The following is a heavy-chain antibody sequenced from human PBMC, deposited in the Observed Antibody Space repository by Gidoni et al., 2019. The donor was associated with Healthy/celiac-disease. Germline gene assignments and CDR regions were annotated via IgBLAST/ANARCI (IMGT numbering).Heavy chain of an antibody. J-gene: IGHJ4*02. V-gene: IGHV4-31*03. CDR1: GGSISRGCYY. Sequence: QLQLQESGPGLVKPSQTMSLTCTVSGGSISRGCYYWSWIRQHPGKGLEWIGSIYYSGSTYYNPSLKSRVTISVDTSKNQFSLKLSSVTAADTAVYYCSRVVRGSYSYYFDYWGQGTLVTVSS. CDR3: SRVVRGSYSYYFDY. D-gene: IGHD1-26*01. CDR2: IYYSGST.